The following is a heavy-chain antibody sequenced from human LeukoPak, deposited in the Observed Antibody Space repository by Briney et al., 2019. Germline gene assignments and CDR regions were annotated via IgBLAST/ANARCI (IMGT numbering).Heavy chain of an antibody. V-gene: IGHV1-69*04. CDR2: IIPILNIP. J-gene: IGHJ6*02. D-gene: IGHD1-1*01. CDR3: AREKMEVGYYGLDV. Sequence: ASVKVSCKASGGTFDNSAINWVRQAPGQGLDWMGMIIPILNIPNYAQKLQGRVTIAADKSTSTAYMELSSLRSDDTAVYYCAREKMEVGYYGLDVWGQGTTVTVSS. CDR1: GGTFDNSA.